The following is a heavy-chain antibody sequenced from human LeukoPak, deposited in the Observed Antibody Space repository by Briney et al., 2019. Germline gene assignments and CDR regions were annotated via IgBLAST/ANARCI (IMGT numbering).Heavy chain of an antibody. V-gene: IGHV1-69*13. CDR3: ARQYCSGGSCYVADY. CDR1: GGTFSSYA. CDR2: IIPIFGTA. J-gene: IGHJ4*02. Sequence: ASVKVSCKASGGTFSSYAISWVRQAPGQGLEWMGGIIPIFGTANYAQKFQGRVTITADESTSTAYMELSSLRSEDTAVYYCARQYCSGGSCYVADYWGQGTLVTASS. D-gene: IGHD2-15*01.